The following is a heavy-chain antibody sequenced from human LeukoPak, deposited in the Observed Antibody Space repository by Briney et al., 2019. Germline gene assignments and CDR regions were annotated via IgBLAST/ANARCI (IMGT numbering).Heavy chain of an antibody. CDR3: ARVAYSSGRYCDY. CDR1: GGSISSTNW. J-gene: IGHJ4*02. Sequence: SGTLSLTCAVSGGSISSTNWWSWVRQPPGKGLEWIGEISHSGSTNYNPSLKSRVTISVDKSKNQFSLKLSSVTAADTAVYYCARVAYSSGRYCDYWGQGTLVTVSS. D-gene: IGHD3-22*01. V-gene: IGHV4-4*02. CDR2: ISHSGST.